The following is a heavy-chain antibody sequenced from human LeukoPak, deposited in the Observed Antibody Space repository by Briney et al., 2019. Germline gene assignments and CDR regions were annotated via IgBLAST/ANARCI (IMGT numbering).Heavy chain of an antibody. CDR3: ARQGEDGDYDY. Sequence: SETLSLTCTVSGGSISSYYWSWIRQPPGKGLEWFGYIYYSGSTNYNPSLKSRVTISVDTSKNQFSLKLSSVTAADTAVYYCARQGEDGDYDYWGQGTLVTVSS. CDR2: IYYSGST. CDR1: GGSISSYY. D-gene: IGHD3-16*01. V-gene: IGHV4-59*08. J-gene: IGHJ4*02.